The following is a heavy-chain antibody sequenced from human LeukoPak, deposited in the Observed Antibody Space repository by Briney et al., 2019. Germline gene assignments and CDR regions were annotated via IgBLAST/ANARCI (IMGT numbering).Heavy chain of an antibody. D-gene: IGHD3-22*01. J-gene: IGHJ4*02. Sequence: PSETLSLTCAVYGGSFSGYDWAWIRQPPGKGLEWIGSIYYSGSTYYSPSLKSRVTISVDASKNHFSLKLSSVTAADTAVYYCARHRYYYDTNTYYFDYWGQGTLVTVSS. V-gene: IGHV4-39*01. CDR3: ARHRYYYDTNTYYFDY. CDR1: GGSFSGYD. CDR2: IYYSGST.